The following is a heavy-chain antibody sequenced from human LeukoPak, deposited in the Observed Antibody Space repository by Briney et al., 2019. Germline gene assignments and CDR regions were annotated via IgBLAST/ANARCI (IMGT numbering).Heavy chain of an antibody. CDR1: RFTFSNDW. D-gene: IGHD4-17*01. Sequence: PGGSLRLSCAASRFTFSNDWMNWVRQAPGKGLEWVGRIKSKTDSGTTDYAAPVKVRFTISRDDSKNTLHLHMNSLKTKDTAVYYCSGGGTVTFWYWGQGTLVTVCS. CDR3: SGGGTVTFWY. CDR2: IKSKTDSGTT. V-gene: IGHV3-15*01. J-gene: IGHJ4*02.